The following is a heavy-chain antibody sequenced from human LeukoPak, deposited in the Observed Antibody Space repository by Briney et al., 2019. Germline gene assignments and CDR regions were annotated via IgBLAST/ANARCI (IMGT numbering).Heavy chain of an antibody. CDR1: GFTFSSYA. Sequence: GGSLRLSCAASGFTFSSYAMSWVRQAPGKGLERVSAISGSGGSTYYADSVKGRFTISRDNSKNTLYLQMNSLRAEDTAVYYCAKDVIVVVLTPYFDYWGQGTLVTVSS. D-gene: IGHD2-2*01. V-gene: IGHV3-23*01. CDR3: AKDVIVVVLTPYFDY. J-gene: IGHJ4*02. CDR2: ISGSGGST.